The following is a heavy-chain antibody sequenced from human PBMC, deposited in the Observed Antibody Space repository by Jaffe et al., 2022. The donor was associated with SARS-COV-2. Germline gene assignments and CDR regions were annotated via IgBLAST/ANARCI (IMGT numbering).Heavy chain of an antibody. Sequence: EVQLVETGGGLIQPGGSLRLSCAASGFTVSSNYMSWVRQAPGKGLEWVSVIYSGGSTYYADSVKGRFTISRDNSKNTLYLQMNSLRAEDTAVYYCARGGTGGWFGQGDAFDIWGQGTMVTVSS. V-gene: IGHV3-53*02. CDR3: ARGGTGGWFGQGDAFDI. D-gene: IGHD3-10*01. CDR1: GFTVSSNY. J-gene: IGHJ3*02. CDR2: IYSGGST.